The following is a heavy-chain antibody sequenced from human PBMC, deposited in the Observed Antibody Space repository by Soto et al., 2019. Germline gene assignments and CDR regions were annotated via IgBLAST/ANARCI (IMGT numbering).Heavy chain of an antibody. Sequence: SETLSLTCTVSGGAISSNYWTWIRQPPGKGLEWIGYVYNSGSTNYNPSLKSRVTISEETSKSQFSLKVNSMTAADTAVYYCARYRRGAVAGYTLDNWGQGILVTVSS. CDR1: GGAISSNY. J-gene: IGHJ4*02. CDR2: VYNSGST. D-gene: IGHD6-13*01. CDR3: ARYRRGAVAGYTLDN. V-gene: IGHV4-59*01.